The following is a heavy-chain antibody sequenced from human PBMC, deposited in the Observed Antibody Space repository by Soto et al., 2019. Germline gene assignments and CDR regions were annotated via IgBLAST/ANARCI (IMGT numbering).Heavy chain of an antibody. J-gene: IGHJ3*01. D-gene: IGHD3-10*01. V-gene: IGHV5-51*01. Sequence: GESLKISCKASGYDFTSYWIGWVRQMPEKGLELMGIVYPGDTDTKYSPSFQGQVTISGDKSITTTYLQWNSLKASDTAMYYFARVGSWDSDHRRDVWGQGGMATV. CDR3: ARVGSWDSDHRRDV. CDR1: GYDFTSYW. CDR2: VYPGDTDT.